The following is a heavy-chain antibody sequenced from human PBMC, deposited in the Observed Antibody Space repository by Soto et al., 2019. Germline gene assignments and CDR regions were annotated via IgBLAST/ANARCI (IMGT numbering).Heavy chain of an antibody. CDR2: INHSGST. D-gene: IGHD2-8*01. CDR3: ARHRYCTNGVCYTRGWYDP. Sequence: PSETLSLTCAVYGGSFSGYYWSWIRQPPGKGLEWIGEINHSGSTNYNPSLKSRVTISVDTSKNQFSLKLSSVTAADTAVYYCARHRYCTNGVCYTRGWYDPCGQGTLVTVSS. V-gene: IGHV4-34*01. CDR1: GGSFSGYY. J-gene: IGHJ5*02.